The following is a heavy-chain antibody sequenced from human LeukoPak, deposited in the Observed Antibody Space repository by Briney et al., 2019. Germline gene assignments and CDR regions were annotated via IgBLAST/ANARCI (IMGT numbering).Heavy chain of an antibody. D-gene: IGHD2-2*01. V-gene: IGHV1-69*05. CDR3: ARVRSGDCSSTSSYFDY. Sequence: ASVTLSCKASGGTFSSYAISWVRHGPGQGLEWMGGIIPIFGTANNAQTFQGRVTITTDESTSTAYMELGSLRSEDTAVYYCARVRSGDCSSTSSYFDYWGQGSLVSDPS. CDR2: IIPIFGTA. CDR1: GGTFSSYA. J-gene: IGHJ4*02.